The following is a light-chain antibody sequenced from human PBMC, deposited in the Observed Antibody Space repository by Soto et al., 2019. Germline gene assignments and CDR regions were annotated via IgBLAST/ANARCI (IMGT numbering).Light chain of an antibody. J-gene: IGLJ1*01. Sequence: QSVLTQPPSVSGAPGQRVTISCTGSNSNIGAGYDVHWYQQLPGRAPKLLIYGNSNRPSGVPDRFSGSKSATSASLAITGLQAEDEADNYCISYAGSDNFVFGTGTKVTVL. CDR3: ISYAGSDNFV. CDR2: GNS. V-gene: IGLV1-40*01. CDR1: NSNIGAGYD.